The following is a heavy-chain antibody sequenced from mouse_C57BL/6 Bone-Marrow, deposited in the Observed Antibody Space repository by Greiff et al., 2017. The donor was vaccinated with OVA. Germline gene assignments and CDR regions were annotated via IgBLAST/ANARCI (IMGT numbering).Heavy chain of an antibody. CDR1: GFTFSDYY. J-gene: IGHJ1*03. CDR3: ARPYGSSYWYFDV. CDR2: ISNGGGST. V-gene: IGHV5-12*01. Sequence: EVKLMESGGGLVQPGGSLKLSCAASGFTFSDYYMYWVRQTPEKRLEWVAYISNGGGSTYYPDTVKGRFTISRDNAKNTLYLQMSRLKSEDTAMYYCARPYGSSYWYFDVWGTGTTVTVSS. D-gene: IGHD1-1*01.